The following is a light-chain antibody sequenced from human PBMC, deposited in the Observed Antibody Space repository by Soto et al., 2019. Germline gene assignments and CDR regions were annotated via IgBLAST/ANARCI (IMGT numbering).Light chain of an antibody. Sequence: DIVMTQSPLSLPVTPGEPASISCRSSQSLLHSNGYNYLDWYLQKPGQSPQLLIYLGSNRASGVPDRFSGSGSGTDFTLKISGVEAEDVGVYYCMQALQTQLTFGGGTKVDIK. J-gene: IGKJ4*01. V-gene: IGKV2-28*01. CDR1: QSLLHSNGYNY. CDR2: LGS. CDR3: MQALQTQLT.